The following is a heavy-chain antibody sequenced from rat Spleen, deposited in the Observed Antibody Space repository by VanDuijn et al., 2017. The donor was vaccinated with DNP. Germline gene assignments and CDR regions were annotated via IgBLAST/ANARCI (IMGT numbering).Heavy chain of an antibody. D-gene: IGHD1-7*01. J-gene: IGHJ2*01. CDR1: GYSITSNY. Sequence: EVQLQESGSGLVKPSQSLSLTCSVTGYSITSNYWGWIRKFPGNKMEYVGHISYSGSTNYNPSLKSRISITRDTSKNLFFLHSNSVTTEDTATYYCARWTRYFDYWGQGVMVTVSS. V-gene: IGHV3-1*01. CDR2: ISYSGST. CDR3: ARWTRYFDY.